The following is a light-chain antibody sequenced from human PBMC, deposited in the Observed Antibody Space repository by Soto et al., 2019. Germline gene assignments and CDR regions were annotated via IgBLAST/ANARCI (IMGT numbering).Light chain of an antibody. CDR3: SSSTSSSTI. CDR1: SSDVGGYNY. V-gene: IGLV2-14*03. CDR2: DVS. J-gene: IGLJ1*01. Sequence: QSVLTQPASVSGSPGQPITISCTGTSSDVGGYNYVSWYQHHPGKAPKLLIHDVSNRPSGVSNRFSGSKSENTASLTISGLQPEDEDDYYCSSSTSSSTIFGTGTKVTVL.